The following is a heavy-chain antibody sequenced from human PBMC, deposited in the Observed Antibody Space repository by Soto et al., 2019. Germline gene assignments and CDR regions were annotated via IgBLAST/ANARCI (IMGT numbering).Heavy chain of an antibody. CDR1: GDTFTSHW. V-gene: IGHV5-51*01. CDR2: IYPADSDT. J-gene: IGHJ3*02. D-gene: IGHD3-10*01. Sequence: GESLKISCKGSGDTFTSHWIAWVRQMPGKGLELMGLIYPADSDTRYSPSFESQVTISVDKSISTTYLQWSSLKASDTAMYYCVRPQAKELGTIRGAFDIWGQGTKVTVSS. CDR3: VRPQAKELGTIRGAFDI.